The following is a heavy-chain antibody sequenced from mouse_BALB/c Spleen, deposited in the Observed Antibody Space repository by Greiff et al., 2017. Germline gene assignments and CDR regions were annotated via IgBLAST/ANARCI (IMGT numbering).Heavy chain of an antibody. V-gene: IGHV1S34*01. CDR1: GYSFTGYY. CDR2: ISCYNGAT. D-gene: IGHD2-1*01. J-gene: IGHJ4*01. CDR3: SRSIYYGAMDY. Sequence: LVKTGASVKISCKASGYSFTGYYMHWVKQSHGKSLEWIGYISCYNGATSYNQKFKGKATFTVDTSSSTAYMQFNSLTSEDSAVYYCSRSIYYGAMDYWGQGTSVTVSS.